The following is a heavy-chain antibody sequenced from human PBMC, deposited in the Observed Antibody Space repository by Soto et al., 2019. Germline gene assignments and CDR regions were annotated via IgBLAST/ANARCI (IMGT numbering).Heavy chain of an antibody. V-gene: IGHV3-23*01. J-gene: IGHJ4*02. CDR3: AKGYSSIWYDYFDY. D-gene: IGHD6-13*01. CDR2: ISGSGGGDKT. Sequence: GGSLRLSCAASGLTFSTYAMSWVRQAPGKGLEWVSGISGSGGGDKTYYADSVKGRFTISRDNSKNTLHLQMNSLRAEDTAVYYFAKGYSSIWYDYFDYWGQGTLVTVSS. CDR1: GLTFSTYA.